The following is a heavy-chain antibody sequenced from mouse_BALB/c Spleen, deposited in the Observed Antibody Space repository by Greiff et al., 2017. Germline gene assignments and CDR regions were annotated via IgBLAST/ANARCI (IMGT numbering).Heavy chain of an antibody. J-gene: IGHJ3*01. V-gene: IGHV5-4*02. Sequence: DVKLVESGGGLVKPGGSLKLSCAASGFTFSDYYMYWVRQTPEKRLEWVATISDGGSYTYYPDSVKGRFTISRDNAKNNLYLQMSSLKSEDTAMYYCARSSTMITSWFAYWGQGTLVTVSA. CDR1: GFTFSDYY. CDR3: ARSSTMITSWFAY. CDR2: ISDGGSYT. D-gene: IGHD2-4*01.